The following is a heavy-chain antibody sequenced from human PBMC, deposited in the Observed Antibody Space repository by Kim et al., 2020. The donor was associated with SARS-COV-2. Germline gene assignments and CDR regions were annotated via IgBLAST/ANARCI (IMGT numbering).Heavy chain of an antibody. D-gene: IGHD3-3*01. J-gene: IGHJ2*01. CDR1: GGSISSYY. CDR2: IYYSGST. CDR3: ARDHREWLQYTAHWYFDR. Sequence: SETLSLTCTVSGGSISSYYWSWIRQPPGKGLEWIGYIYYSGSTNYNPSLKGRVTISVDTSKNQFSLKLSSVTAADTAVYYCARDHREWLQYTAHWYFDRWGRGTLVTVSS. V-gene: IGHV4-59*01.